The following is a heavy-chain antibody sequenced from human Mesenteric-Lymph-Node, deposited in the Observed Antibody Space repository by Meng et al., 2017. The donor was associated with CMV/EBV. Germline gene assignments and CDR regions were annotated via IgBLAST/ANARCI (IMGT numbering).Heavy chain of an antibody. Sequence: CSNYWMDWVRPAPGKGLVWVSRIFSDGSPTEYADSVKGRFTISGDNAKNTLYLEMNSLRAEDTAVYYCARVEMATIGDSYFDLWGRGTLVTVSS. CDR1: CSNYW. V-gene: IGHV3-74*03. CDR2: IFSDGSPT. CDR3: ARVEMATIGDSYFDL. J-gene: IGHJ2*01. D-gene: IGHD5-24*01.